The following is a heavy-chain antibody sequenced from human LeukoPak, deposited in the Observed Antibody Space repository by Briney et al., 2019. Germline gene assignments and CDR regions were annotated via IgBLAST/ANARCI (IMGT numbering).Heavy chain of an antibody. CDR3: ARGGYYGSGSPFDY. V-gene: IGHV3-13*04. CDR1: GFTFSSYD. Sequence: GGSLRLSCAASGFTFSSYDMHWVRQATGKGLEWVSVIGTAGGTYYPGSVKGRFTISRENAKNSLYLQMNSLRAGDTAVYYCARGGYYGSGSPFDYWGQGTLVTVSS. D-gene: IGHD3-10*01. CDR2: IGTAGGT. J-gene: IGHJ4*02.